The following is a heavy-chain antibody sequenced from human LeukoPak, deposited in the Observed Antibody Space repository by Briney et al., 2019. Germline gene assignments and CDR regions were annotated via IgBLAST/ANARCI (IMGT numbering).Heavy chain of an antibody. Sequence: GGSLRLSCGVSAFIFSNNALSWVRQAPGKGLEWVSAISGSGDSTYYADSVKGRFTISRDNSKNTLYLQMNSLRAEDTAVYYCAKALVGAYYYYGMDVWGQGTTVTVSS. D-gene: IGHD6-13*01. CDR2: ISGSGDST. J-gene: IGHJ6*02. CDR3: AKALVGAYYYYGMDV. CDR1: AFIFSNNA. V-gene: IGHV3-23*01.